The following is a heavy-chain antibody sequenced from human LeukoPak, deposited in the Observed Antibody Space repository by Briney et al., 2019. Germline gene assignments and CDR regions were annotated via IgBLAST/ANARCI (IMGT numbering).Heavy chain of an antibody. Sequence: GESLKISCTGSVYRFTSYWIGSVRQRGGEVLEWMGIICPGVSDTGYSSSFHGQVTISADKSISTYYLQWSSLNASDTAIYYGARRLAHEGDSSAYYSPLPDYWGQGTLVSVSS. D-gene: IGHD3-22*01. CDR1: VYRFTSYW. CDR2: ICPGVSDT. J-gene: IGHJ4*02. CDR3: ARRLAHEGDSSAYYSPLPDY. V-gene: IGHV5-51*01.